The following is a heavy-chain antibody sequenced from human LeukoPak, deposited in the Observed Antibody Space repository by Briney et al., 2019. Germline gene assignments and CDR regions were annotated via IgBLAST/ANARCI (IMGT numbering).Heavy chain of an antibody. CDR2: ISGSGGST. V-gene: IGHV3-23*01. Sequence: GGSLRLSCAASGFTFSSYAMSWVRQAPGKGLEWVSAISGSGGSTYYADSVKGRFTISRDNSKNTLYLQMNSLRAEDTAVYYCARPPRSGSGYYFDYWGQRTLVTVSS. CDR1: GFTFSSYA. J-gene: IGHJ4*02. D-gene: IGHD3-22*01. CDR3: ARPPRSGSGYYFDY.